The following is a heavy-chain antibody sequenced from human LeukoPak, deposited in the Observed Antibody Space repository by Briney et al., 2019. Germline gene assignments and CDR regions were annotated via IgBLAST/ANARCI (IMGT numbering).Heavy chain of an antibody. CDR3: ARHQPTGGNSWHAFDI. V-gene: IGHV4-39*01. J-gene: IGHJ3*02. CDR2: IYYSGRT. CDR1: GGSISSSSSYY. D-gene: IGHD6-13*01. Sequence: SETLSLTCTVSGGSISSSSSYYWGWIRQPPGKGLEYIGSIYYSGRTYYNPSLKSRVTISVDTSKNQFSLKLSSVTAADTAVYYCARHQPTGGNSWHAFDIWGQGTMVTVSS.